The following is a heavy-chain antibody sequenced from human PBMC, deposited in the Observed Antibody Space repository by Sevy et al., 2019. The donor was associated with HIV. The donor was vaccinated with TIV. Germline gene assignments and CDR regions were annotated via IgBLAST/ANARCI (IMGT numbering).Heavy chain of an antibody. D-gene: IGHD2-15*01. J-gene: IGHJ6*02. Sequence: GGSLRLSCAASGFTFSNYNLNWVRQAPGKGLEWVSSISSSSNYISYADSMKGRFTISRDNAKNSLYLQMNSLRAEDTAVYYWARVVADCSGGSCFPGYYYGMDVWGQGTTVTVSS. CDR2: ISSSSNYI. CDR1: GFTFSNYN. CDR3: ARVVADCSGGSCFPGYYYGMDV. V-gene: IGHV3-21*01.